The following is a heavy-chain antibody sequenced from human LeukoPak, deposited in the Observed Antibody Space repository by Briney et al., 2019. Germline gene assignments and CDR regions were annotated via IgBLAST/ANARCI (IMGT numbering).Heavy chain of an antibody. D-gene: IGHD5-12*01. J-gene: IGHJ3*02. CDR1: GYTFTSYD. Sequence: GASVKVSCKASGYTFTSYDINWVRQATGQGLEWMGWMNPNSGNTGYAQKFQGRVTMTRNTSISTAYMELSSLRSEDTAVYYCARDQVATLQDAFDIWGQGTMVTVSS. CDR3: ARDQVATLQDAFDI. CDR2: MNPNSGNT. V-gene: IGHV1-8*01.